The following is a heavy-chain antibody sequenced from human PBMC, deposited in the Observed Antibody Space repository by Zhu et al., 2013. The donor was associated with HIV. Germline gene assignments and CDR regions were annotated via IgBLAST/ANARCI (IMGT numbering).Heavy chain of an antibody. J-gene: IGHJ6*03. Sequence: QVQLVQSGAEVKKPGSSVKVSCKLSGGTFSNYAISWVRQAPGQGLEWMGGIIPIFGTANYAQKFQGRVTITADESTSTAYMKLSSLRSEDTAVYYCARAWAYSSGREGYYYMDVWGKGTTVTVSS. D-gene: IGHD6-13*01. V-gene: IGHV1-69*01. CDR1: GGTFSNYA. CDR3: ARAWAYSSGREGYYYMDV. CDR2: IIPIFGTA.